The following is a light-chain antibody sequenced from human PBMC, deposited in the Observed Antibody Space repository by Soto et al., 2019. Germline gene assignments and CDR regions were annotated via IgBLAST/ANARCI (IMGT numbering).Light chain of an antibody. CDR2: AAS. CDR3: LQDYNYPLT. CDR1: QGIRNN. V-gene: IGKV1-6*01. J-gene: IGKJ4*01. Sequence: AIQITQPPSSLSAPVGDRATITCRASQGIRNNLGWYQQKPGKAPKLLIYAASSLQSGVPSRFSGSGSGTDFTLTISSLQPEDFATYYCLQDYNYPLTFGGGTKVEIK.